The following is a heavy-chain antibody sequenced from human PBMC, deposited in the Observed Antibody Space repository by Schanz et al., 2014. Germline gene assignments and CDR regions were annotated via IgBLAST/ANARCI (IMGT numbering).Heavy chain of an antibody. CDR3: AKAADWPVTRFDP. CDR2: IGVDGTTT. J-gene: IGHJ5*02. Sequence: VHLLESGGGVVQPGRSLRLSCAASGFTFSSYAMSWLRQAPGKGLEWVSVIGVDGTTTYYADSVKGRFTISRDNSKNTLFLQMNSLETEDTAVYYCAKAADWPVTRFDPWGQGTLVTVSS. CDR1: GFTFSSYA. V-gene: IGHV3-23*01. D-gene: IGHD3-9*01.